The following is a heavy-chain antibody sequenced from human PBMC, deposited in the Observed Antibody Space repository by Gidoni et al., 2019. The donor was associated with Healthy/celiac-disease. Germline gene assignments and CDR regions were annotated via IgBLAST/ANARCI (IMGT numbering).Heavy chain of an antibody. V-gene: IGHV3-33*01. D-gene: IGHD4-17*01. CDR2: IWYDGSNK. CDR1: GFTFRSYG. J-gene: IGHJ5*02. Sequence: QVQLVESGGGVVQPGRSLRLSCAASGFTFRSYGMHWVRQAPGKGLEWVAVIWYDGSNKYYADSVKGRFTISRDNSKNTLYLQMNSLRAEDTAVYYCARDWLGDGDYGNWFDPWGQGTLVTVSS. CDR3: ARDWLGDGDYGNWFDP.